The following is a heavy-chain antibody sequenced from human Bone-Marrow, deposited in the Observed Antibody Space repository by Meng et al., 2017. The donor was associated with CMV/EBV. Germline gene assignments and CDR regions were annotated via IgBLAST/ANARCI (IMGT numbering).Heavy chain of an antibody. D-gene: IGHD3-16*01. CDR3: ARDLGARYFDL. Sequence: CTFSGSSISSRSDYWGWIRQPPGKGLEWIGTFYYSGSTYYNPSLKSRVTISIDTSKNQFSLKLTSVTAADTAVYFCARDLGARYFDLWGRGTLVTVSS. CDR1: GSSISSRSDY. CDR2: FYYSGST. J-gene: IGHJ2*01. V-gene: IGHV4-39*07.